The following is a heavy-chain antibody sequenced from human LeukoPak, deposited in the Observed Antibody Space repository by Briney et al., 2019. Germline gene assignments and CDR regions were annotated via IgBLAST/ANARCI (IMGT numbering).Heavy chain of an antibody. Sequence: ASVKVSCKASGYTFTSYYMHWVRQAPGQGLEWMGIINPSGGSTSYAQKFQGRVTMTRDTSTSTVYMELSSLRSEDTAVYYCASTLGFQYYYDSSGYYYRDWFDPWGQGTLVTVSS. D-gene: IGHD3-22*01. J-gene: IGHJ5*02. CDR3: ASTLGFQYYYDSSGYYYRDWFDP. CDR1: GYTFTSYY. CDR2: INPSGGST. V-gene: IGHV1-46*01.